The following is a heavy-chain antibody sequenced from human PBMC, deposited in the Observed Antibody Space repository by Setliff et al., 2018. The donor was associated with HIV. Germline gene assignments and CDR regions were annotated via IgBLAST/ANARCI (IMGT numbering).Heavy chain of an antibody. Sequence: GESXKISCKAVDYTFTTYWIGWVRQMPGEGLEWMGIIYPEDSNIKYNPSFQNQVTISADKSISTAYLQVHNLKASDTATYYCARRDGRSMNAFEIWGPGTMVTVSS. CDR2: IYPEDSNI. D-gene: IGHD6-13*01. CDR3: ARRDGRSMNAFEI. V-gene: IGHV5-51*01. CDR1: DYTFTTYW. J-gene: IGHJ3*02.